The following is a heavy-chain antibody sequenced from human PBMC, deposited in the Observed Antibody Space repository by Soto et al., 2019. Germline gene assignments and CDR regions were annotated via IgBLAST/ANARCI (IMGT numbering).Heavy chain of an antibody. Sequence: NPSETLSLTCAVYGGSFSGYYWSWIRQPPGKGLEWIGEINHSGSTNYNPSLKSRVTISVDTSKNQFSLKLSSVTAADTAVYYCARGSDKDFWSGDYINYYYYGLDVWGQGNKVTVSS. CDR2: INHSGST. CDR1: GGSFSGYY. D-gene: IGHD3-3*01. V-gene: IGHV4-34*01. CDR3: ARGSDKDFWSGDYINYYYYGLDV. J-gene: IGHJ6*02.